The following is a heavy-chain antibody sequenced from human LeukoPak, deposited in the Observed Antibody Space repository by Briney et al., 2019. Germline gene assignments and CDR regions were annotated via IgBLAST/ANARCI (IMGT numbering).Heavy chain of an antibody. CDR3: ARSPVVVPAAVDY. CDR2: INSDGSST. Sequence: GSLRLSCAASGFTFSSYWMHWVRQAPGKGLVWVSRINSDGSSTSYADSVKGRFTISRDNAKNTLYLQMNSLRAEDTAVYYCARSPVVVPAAVDYWGQGTLVTVSP. V-gene: IGHV3-74*01. J-gene: IGHJ4*02. CDR1: GFTFSSYW. D-gene: IGHD2-2*01.